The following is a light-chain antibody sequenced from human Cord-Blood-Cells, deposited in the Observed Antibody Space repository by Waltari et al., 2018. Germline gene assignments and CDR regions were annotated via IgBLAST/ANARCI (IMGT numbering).Light chain of an antibody. CDR1: RSDVGRYNL. J-gene: IGLJ1*01. Sequence: QSALTQPPSVSGSPGQSVTISCTGTRSDVGRYNLFSWYQQPPGTAPKLMIYEVSKRPSGVPDRFSGSKSGNTASLTISGLQAEDEADYYCSSYTSSSTYVFGTGTKVTVL. CDR3: SSYTSSSTYV. V-gene: IGLV2-18*02. CDR2: EVS.